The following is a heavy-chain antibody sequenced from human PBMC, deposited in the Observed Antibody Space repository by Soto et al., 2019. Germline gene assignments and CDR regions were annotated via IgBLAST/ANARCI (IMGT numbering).Heavy chain of an antibody. Sequence: QVQLVESGGGLVQPGGSLRLSCAASRLTFSDYYMSWIRQAPGKGLEWLSHISSSGTTIHYADSVKGRFTISRDNAKKSLFLQMNSLRAEDTAVYYCVARIQLWHRVDFWGQGTLVTVSS. V-gene: IGHV3-11*01. CDR2: ISSSGTTI. CDR1: RLTFSDYY. D-gene: IGHD5-18*01. J-gene: IGHJ4*02. CDR3: VARIQLWHRVDF.